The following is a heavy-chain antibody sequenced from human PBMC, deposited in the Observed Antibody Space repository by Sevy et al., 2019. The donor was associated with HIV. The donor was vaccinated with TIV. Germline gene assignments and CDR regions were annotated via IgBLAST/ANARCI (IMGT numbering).Heavy chain of an antibody. V-gene: IGHV1-24*01. D-gene: IGHD3-22*01. CDR1: GYIFTELS. J-gene: IGHJ4*02. Sequence: ASVKVSFKVSGYIFTELSMHWVRQAPGKGLEWMGGVDPEDGETIYAQKFQGRVTMTEDTSTDTAYMDLGSLRSEDTAVYYCATDSVLLKGRYYDSSGYYLHYWGQGTLVTVSS. CDR3: ATDSVLLKGRYYDSSGYYLHY. CDR2: VDPEDGET.